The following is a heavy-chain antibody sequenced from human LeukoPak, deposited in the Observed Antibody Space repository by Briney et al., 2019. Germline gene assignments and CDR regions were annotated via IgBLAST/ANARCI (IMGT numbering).Heavy chain of an antibody. CDR3: ARVRYFDWLLSRGYFDY. V-gene: IGHV4-34*01. D-gene: IGHD3-9*01. Sequence: PSQTLSLTCAVYGGSFSGYYWSWIRQPPGKGLEWIGEINHSGSTNYNPSLKSRVTISVDTSKNQFSLKLSSVTAADTAVYYCARVRYFDWLLSRGYFDYWGQGTLVTVSS. J-gene: IGHJ4*02. CDR1: GGSFSGYY. CDR2: INHSGST.